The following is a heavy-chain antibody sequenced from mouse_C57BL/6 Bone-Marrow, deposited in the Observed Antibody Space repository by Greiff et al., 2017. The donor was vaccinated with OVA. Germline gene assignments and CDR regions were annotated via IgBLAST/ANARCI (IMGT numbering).Heavy chain of an antibody. CDR1: GYTFTSYW. J-gene: IGHJ4*01. V-gene: IGHV1-52*01. D-gene: IGHD1-1*01. CDR2: IDPSDSET. Sequence: QVQLQQPGAELVRPGSSVKLSCKASGYTFTSYWMHWVKQRPIQGLEWIGNIDPSDSETHYNQKFKDKATLTVDKSSSTAYMQLSSLTSEDSAVYYWARRKIYYYGSRFLYAMDYWGQGTSVTVSA. CDR3: ARRKIYYYGSRFLYAMDY.